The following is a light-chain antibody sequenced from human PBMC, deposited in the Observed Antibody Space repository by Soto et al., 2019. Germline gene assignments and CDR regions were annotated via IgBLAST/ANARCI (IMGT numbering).Light chain of an antibody. CDR3: QQYYSSPLT. J-gene: IGKJ4*01. CDR2: WAS. V-gene: IGKV4-1*01. Sequence: DIVMTQSPDSLAVSLGERATINCKSSQSVLYSLNNKNYLSWYQQKPGQPPKLLIFWASTRESGVPDRFSGSGSGTDFPLTINNLQAEDVAVYYCQQYYSSPLTFGGGTKVEVK. CDR1: QSVLYSLNNKNY.